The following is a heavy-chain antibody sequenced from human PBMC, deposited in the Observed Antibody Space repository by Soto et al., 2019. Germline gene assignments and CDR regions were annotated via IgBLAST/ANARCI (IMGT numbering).Heavy chain of an antibody. D-gene: IGHD3-3*01. V-gene: IGHV3-23*01. CDR3: ANVPEYNFWSGYRYYFDY. J-gene: IGHJ4*02. CDR2: INGGGGST. CDR1: GFTFSNHV. Sequence: GGSLRLSCAASGFTFSNHVMNWVRQAPGKGLEWVSAINGGGGSTFYADSVRGRFTISRDNSKNTLYLQMHSLRADDTAVYYCANVPEYNFWSGYRYYFDYWGQGTLVTVSS.